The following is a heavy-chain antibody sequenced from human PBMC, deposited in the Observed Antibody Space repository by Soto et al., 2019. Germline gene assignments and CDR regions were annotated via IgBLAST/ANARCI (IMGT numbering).Heavy chain of an antibody. CDR1: GGSISSGGYY. CDR2: INHSGST. D-gene: IGHD3-9*01. CDR3: ARGGVLRYFDWFAL. Sequence: SETLSLTCTVSGGSISSGGYYWSWIRQPPGKGLEWIGEINHSGSTNYNPSLKSRVTISVDTSKNQFSLKLSSVTAADTAVYYCARGGVLRYFDWFALWGQGTLVTSPQ. J-gene: IGHJ5*02. V-gene: IGHV4-39*07.